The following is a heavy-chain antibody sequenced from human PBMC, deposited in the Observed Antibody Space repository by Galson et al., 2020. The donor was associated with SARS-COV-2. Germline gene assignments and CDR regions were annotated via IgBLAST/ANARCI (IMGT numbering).Heavy chain of an antibody. CDR1: GYTFTSYG. D-gene: IGHD3-22*01. CDR2: ISAYNGNT. J-gene: IGHJ4*02. V-gene: IGHV1-18*01. Sequence: ASVKVSCKASGYTFTSYGISWVRQAPGQGLEWMGWISAYNGNTNYAQKLQGRVTMTTDTSTSTAYMELRSLTSDDTAVYYCARSCREISVIGVGRLYGFDDWGQGTLVTVSS. CDR3: ARSCREISVIGVGRLYGFDD.